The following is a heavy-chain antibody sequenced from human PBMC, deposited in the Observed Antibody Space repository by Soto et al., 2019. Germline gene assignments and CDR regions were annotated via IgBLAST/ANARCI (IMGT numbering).Heavy chain of an antibody. J-gene: IGHJ4*02. V-gene: IGHV1-3*01. CDR2: INAGNGNT. Sequence: ASVKVSCKASGYTFTSYAMHWVRQAPGQRLEWMGWINAGNGNTKYSQKFQGRVTITRDTSASTAYMELSSLRSEDTAVYYCARSVVVPTAPEYWGQGTLVTVSS. CDR1: GYTFTSYA. CDR3: ARSVVVPTAPEY. D-gene: IGHD2-2*01.